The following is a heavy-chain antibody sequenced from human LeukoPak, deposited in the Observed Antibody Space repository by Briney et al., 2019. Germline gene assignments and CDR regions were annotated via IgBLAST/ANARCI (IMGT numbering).Heavy chain of an antibody. CDR3: ARGYCSGGSCYYYFDY. J-gene: IGHJ4*02. V-gene: IGHV1-2*02. Sequence: ASVKVSCKASGYTFTGYYMHWVRQAPGQGLEWMGWINPNSGGTNYAQKSQGRVTMTRDTSISTAYMELSRLRSDDTAVYYCARGYCSGGSCYYYFDYWGQGTLVTVSS. D-gene: IGHD2-15*01. CDR1: GYTFTGYY. CDR2: INPNSGGT.